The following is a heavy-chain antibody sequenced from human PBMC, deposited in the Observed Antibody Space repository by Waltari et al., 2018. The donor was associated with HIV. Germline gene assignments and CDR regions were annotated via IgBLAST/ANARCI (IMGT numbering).Heavy chain of an antibody. V-gene: IGHV3-23*01. CDR2: MSSNSATI. Sequence: EVQLLESGGGLVQPGGSLRLSCAASGFTFSSYAMNWVRQAPGKGLEWDSAMSSNSATIKYEESVKGRFTISRDNSKKTLYLQMKSLSAEDTAGYYCTKREEAYSSNGAYGMDVWGQGTTVTVSS. J-gene: IGHJ6*02. D-gene: IGHD6-13*01. CDR1: GFTFSSYA. CDR3: TKREEAYSSNGAYGMDV.